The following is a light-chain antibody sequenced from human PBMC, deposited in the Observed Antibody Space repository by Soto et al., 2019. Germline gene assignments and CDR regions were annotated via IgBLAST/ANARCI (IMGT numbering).Light chain of an antibody. CDR3: QHYNSYSEA. Sequence: DIQMTQSPSTLSGSVGDRFTITVRASQTISSWLAWYQQKPGKAPKLLIYKASTLKSGVPSRFSGSGSGTEFTLTISSLQPDDFATYYCQHYNSYSEAFGQGTKVDI. V-gene: IGKV1-5*03. CDR1: QTISSW. CDR2: KAS. J-gene: IGKJ1*01.